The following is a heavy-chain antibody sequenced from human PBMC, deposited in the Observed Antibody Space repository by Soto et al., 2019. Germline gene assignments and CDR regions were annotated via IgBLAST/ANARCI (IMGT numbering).Heavy chain of an antibody. J-gene: IGHJ4*02. Sequence: PGGSLRLSCTASGFSFGFHGMTWVRQAPGKGLGWVSTINDKSTNTHYIDSVRGRFTISRDNSQNTLYLQMDRLRAEDTAIYFFVAWVHQHLAFWGRGTRVTSPQ. CDR1: GFSFGFHG. V-gene: IGHV3-23*01. CDR2: INDKSTNT. D-gene: IGHD3-16*01. CDR3: VAWVHQHLAF.